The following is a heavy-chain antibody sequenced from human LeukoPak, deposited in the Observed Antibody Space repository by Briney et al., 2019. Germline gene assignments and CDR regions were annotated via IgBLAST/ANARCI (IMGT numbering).Heavy chain of an antibody. V-gene: IGHV3-21*01. CDR1: GFTFSSYS. D-gene: IGHD3-16*02. J-gene: IGHJ4*02. Sequence: PGGSLRLSCAASGFTFSSYSVNWVRQAPGKGLEWVSSISSSSSYIYYADSVKGRFTISRDNAKNSLYLQMNSLRAEDTAVYYCARDPYDYVWGSYLPPSYWGQGTLVTVSS. CDR3: ARDPYDYVWGSYLPPSY. CDR2: ISSSSSYI.